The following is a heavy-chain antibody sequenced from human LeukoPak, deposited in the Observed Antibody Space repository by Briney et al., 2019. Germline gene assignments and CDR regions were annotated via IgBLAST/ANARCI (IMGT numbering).Heavy chain of an antibody. CDR1: GFPFGDYY. CDR3: AREVVIFPDYYYYGMDV. V-gene: IGHV3-11*01. CDR2: ISRRGDTL. D-gene: IGHD2/OR15-2a*01. Sequence: GGSLRLSCATSGFPFGDYYMTWIRQAPGKGLEWISYISRRGDTLYYADSVEGRFTISRDNAKNSLFLQMNSLRADDTAVYYCAREVVIFPDYYYYGMDVWGQGTTVTVSS. J-gene: IGHJ6*02.